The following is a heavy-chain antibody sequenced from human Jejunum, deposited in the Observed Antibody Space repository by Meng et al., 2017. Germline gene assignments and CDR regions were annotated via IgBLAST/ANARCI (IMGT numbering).Heavy chain of an antibody. CDR3: ARYSRSWYAQRY. V-gene: IGHV3-7*01. CDR1: GFTFSSYW. J-gene: IGHJ4*02. D-gene: IGHD6-13*01. Sequence: GESLKISCAASGFTFSSYWMSWVRQAPGKGLEWVANIKHDGTEKYYVDSVKGRFTISRDNAKNSLYLQMNSLRAEDTAVYYCARYSRSWYAQRYWGQGTLVTVSS. CDR2: IKHDGTEK.